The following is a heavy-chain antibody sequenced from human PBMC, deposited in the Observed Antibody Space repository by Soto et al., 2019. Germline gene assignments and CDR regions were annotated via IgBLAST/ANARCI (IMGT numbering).Heavy chain of an antibody. CDR1: GYTFTSFG. Sequence: ALVMVSCKASGYTFTSFGISWVRQAPGQGLDWMGWISAYNGNTNYAQKLQGRVTMTTDTSTSTAYMELRSLRSDDTAVYYCARAIVVVVAAKLYYYGMDVWGQGTTVTVSS. J-gene: IGHJ6*02. CDR3: ARAIVVVVAAKLYYYGMDV. CDR2: ISAYNGNT. V-gene: IGHV1-18*01. D-gene: IGHD2-15*01.